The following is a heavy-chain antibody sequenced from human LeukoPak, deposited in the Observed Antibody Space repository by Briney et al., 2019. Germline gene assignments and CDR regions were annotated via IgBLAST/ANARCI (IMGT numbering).Heavy chain of an antibody. CDR2: INHSGST. D-gene: IGHD6-13*01. CDR1: GGSFSGYY. Sequence: SETLSLTCAVYGGSFSGYYWSWIRQPPGKGLEWIGEINHSGSTNYNPSLKSRVTISVDTSKNQFSLKLSSVTAADTAVYYCARDESSSWYRGPYNWFDPWGQGTLVTVSS. CDR3: ARDESSSWYRGPYNWFDP. V-gene: IGHV4-34*01. J-gene: IGHJ5*02.